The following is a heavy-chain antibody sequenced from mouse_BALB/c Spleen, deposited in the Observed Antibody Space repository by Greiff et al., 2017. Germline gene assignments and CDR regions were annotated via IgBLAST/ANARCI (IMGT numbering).Heavy chain of an antibody. V-gene: IGHV3-2*02. J-gene: IGHJ3*01. CDR2: ISYSGST. D-gene: IGHD2-2*01. CDR3: ANLWLRRGGFAY. CDR1: GYSITSDYA. Sequence: EVQLQQSGPGLVKPSQSLSLTCTVTGYSITSDYAWNWIRQFPGNKLEWMGYISYSGSTSYNPSLKSRISITRDTSKNQFFLQLNSVTTEDTATYYCANLWLRRGGFAYWGQGTLVTVSA.